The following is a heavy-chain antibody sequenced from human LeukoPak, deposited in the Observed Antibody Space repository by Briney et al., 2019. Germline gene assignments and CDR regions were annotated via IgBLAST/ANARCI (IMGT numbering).Heavy chain of an antibody. J-gene: IGHJ4*02. Sequence: SETLSLTCTVSGNSISSGDYYWSWIRQPPGKGLEWIGSIYYSGSGSTYYSPSLKNRLTMSVDTSKNQFSLNLSPVTAADAAIYYCARDRAYYNSGRYFDFWGQGTLVTVSS. D-gene: IGHD3-10*01. CDR2: IYYSGSGST. V-gene: IGHV4-30-4*01. CDR3: ARDRAYYNSGRYFDF. CDR1: GNSISSGDYY.